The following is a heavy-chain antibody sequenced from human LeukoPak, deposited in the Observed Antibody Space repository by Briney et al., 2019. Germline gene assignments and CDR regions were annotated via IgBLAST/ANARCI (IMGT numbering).Heavy chain of an antibody. CDR1: GFTFGDYA. V-gene: IGHV3-49*03. J-gene: IGHJ4*02. CDR2: IRSKAYSGTT. D-gene: IGHD6-6*01. CDR3: SRGGVYSSSDY. Sequence: GGSLRLSCTASGFTFGDYAMGWFRQAPGKGLEWVGFIRSKAYSGTTEYAASVTVTFTISRADSKIILYLQSHSLKTADTSSYYCSRGGVYSSSDYWGQGTLVTVSS.